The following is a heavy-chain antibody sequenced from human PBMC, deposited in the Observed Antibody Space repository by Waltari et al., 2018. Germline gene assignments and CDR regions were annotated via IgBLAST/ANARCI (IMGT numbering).Heavy chain of an antibody. J-gene: IGHJ5*02. CDR3: AGGGLMVVPPENTGFDP. Sequence: QVQMQESGPGLVKPSETLSLTCAVSGYSISSGYYWGWIRQPPGKGLEWIGSSYHSGSTHTTPPLKVGVTFPEVPSRNQSPRRLSSGPAPATAGNNGAGGGLMVVPPENTGFDPGGQETRVTVS. CDR2: SYHSGST. CDR1: GYSISSGYY. D-gene: IGHD2-8*01. V-gene: IGHV4-38-2*01.